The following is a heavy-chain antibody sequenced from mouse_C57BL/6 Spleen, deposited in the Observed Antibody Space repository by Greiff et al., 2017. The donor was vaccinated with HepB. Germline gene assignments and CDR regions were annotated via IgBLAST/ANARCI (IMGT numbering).Heavy chain of an antibody. Sequence: QVQLKQSGAELVRPGTSVKVSCKASGYAFTNYLIEWVKQRPGQGLEWIGVINPGSGDTKYNEKFKGKATLTADKSSSTTYMQLNSLTSGGSAVYFYASGGNYQAWFAYWGQGTLVTVSA. CDR1: GYAFTNYL. CDR3: ASGGNYQAWFAY. J-gene: IGHJ3*01. D-gene: IGHD2-1*01. CDR2: INPGSGDT. V-gene: IGHV1-54*01.